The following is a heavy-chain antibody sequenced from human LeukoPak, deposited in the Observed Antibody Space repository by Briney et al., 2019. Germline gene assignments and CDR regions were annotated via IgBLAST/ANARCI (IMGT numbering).Heavy chain of an antibody. V-gene: IGHV3-30*18. CDR2: ISYDGSNK. J-gene: IGHJ4*02. Sequence: GRSLRLSCAASGFTFSSYGMHWVRQAPGKGLERVAVISYDGSNKYYADSVKGRFTISRDNSKNTLYLQMNSLRAEDTAVYYCAKDRGSSGWYSGYWGQGTLVTVSS. CDR3: AKDRGSSGWYSGY. CDR1: GFTFSSYG. D-gene: IGHD6-19*01.